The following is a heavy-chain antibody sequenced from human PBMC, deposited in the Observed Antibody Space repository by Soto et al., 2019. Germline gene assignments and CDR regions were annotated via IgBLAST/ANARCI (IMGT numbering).Heavy chain of an antibody. Sequence: QLQLQESGPGLVKPSETLSLTCTVSGGSISSSSYYWGWIRQPPGKGLEWIGSIYYSGGTYYNPSLKSRVTISVDTSKNQFSLKLSSVTAADTAVYYCARSYYGSGYYYMDVWGKGTTVTVSS. D-gene: IGHD3-10*01. CDR3: ARSYYGSGYYYMDV. V-gene: IGHV4-39*01. CDR2: IYYSGGT. J-gene: IGHJ6*03. CDR1: GGSISSSSYY.